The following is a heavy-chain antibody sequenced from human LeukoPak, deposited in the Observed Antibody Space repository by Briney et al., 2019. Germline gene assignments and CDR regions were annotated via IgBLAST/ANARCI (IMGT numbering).Heavy chain of an antibody. J-gene: IGHJ6*02. Sequence: GGSLRLSFAASGFTFSSYWMRWGRPAPGKGVGGGANIKQDGSEKYYVDSVKGRFTISSDNARNSLYLQMNSLRAEDTAVYYCARERLQNYYYYGMDVWGQGTTVTVSS. CDR3: ARERLQNYYYYGMDV. CDR1: GFTFSSYW. CDR2: IKQDGSEK. D-gene: IGHD5-24*01. V-gene: IGHV3-7*01.